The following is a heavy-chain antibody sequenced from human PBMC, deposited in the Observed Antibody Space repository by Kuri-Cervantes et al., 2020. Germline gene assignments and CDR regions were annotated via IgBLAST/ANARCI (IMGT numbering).Heavy chain of an antibody. D-gene: IGHD3/OR15-3a*01. CDR1: GFDFHDYG. J-gene: IGHJ4*02. Sequence: GGSLRLSCAASGFDFHDYGMSWVRQIPGKGLEWVCNINWSGSDSGYTDSVKGRFTITRDNANNSLYLEMNSLRPEDTALYYCARDRFWTGYSEFDYWGQGILVTVSS. CDR2: INWSGSDS. CDR3: ARDRFWTGYSEFDY. V-gene: IGHV3-20*04.